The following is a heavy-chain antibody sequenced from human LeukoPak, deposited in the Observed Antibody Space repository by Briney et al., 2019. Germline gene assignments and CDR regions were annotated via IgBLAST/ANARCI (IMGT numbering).Heavy chain of an antibody. CDR1: GFTFSSYA. CDR3: AKGTGYDFWSGYPYHYYYMDV. CDR2: ISGSGGST. Sequence: GGSLRLSCAASGFTFSSYAMSWVRQAPGKGLEWVSAISGSGGSTYYADSVKGRFTISRDNSKNTLYLQMNSLRAEDTAVYYCAKGTGYDFWSGYPYHYYYMDVWGKGTTVTVSS. V-gene: IGHV3-23*01. D-gene: IGHD3-3*01. J-gene: IGHJ6*03.